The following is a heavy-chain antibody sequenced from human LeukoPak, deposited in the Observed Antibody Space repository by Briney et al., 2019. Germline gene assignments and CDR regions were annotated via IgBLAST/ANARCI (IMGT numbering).Heavy chain of an antibody. CDR2: IYPSDSDI. J-gene: IGHJ4*02. CDR3: ARGSGWYSEY. V-gene: IGHV5-51*01. Sequence: GESLKISCKGSGYRFISYWIGWVRQMPGKGLEWKGIIYPSDSDIRYSPSFQGQVTISADKSISTAYLQWSSLKASDTGMYFCARGSGWYSEYWGQGTLVTVSS. D-gene: IGHD6-19*01. CDR1: GYRFISYW.